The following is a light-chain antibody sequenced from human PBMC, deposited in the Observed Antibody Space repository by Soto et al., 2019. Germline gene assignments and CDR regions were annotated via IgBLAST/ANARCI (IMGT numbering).Light chain of an antibody. CDR1: QSISTH. CDR2: KAS. CDR3: QQYNSFSLT. J-gene: IGKJ1*01. Sequence: DIQMTQSPSTLSASVGDRVTITCRASQSISTHLAWYQQKPGKAPKLLISKASSLETGVPSRFSGSGSGTEFTLPISSLQPDDFSAYYCQQYNSFSLTFGQGTKVEIK. V-gene: IGKV1-5*03.